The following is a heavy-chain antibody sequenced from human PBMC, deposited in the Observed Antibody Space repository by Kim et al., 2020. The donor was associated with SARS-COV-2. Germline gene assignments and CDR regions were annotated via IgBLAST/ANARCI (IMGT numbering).Heavy chain of an antibody. CDR3: ARGPMDYFELNFGP. CDR1: GFTFISYW. V-gene: IGHV3-74*01. D-gene: IGHD3-22*01. Sequence: GGSLRLSCAASGFTFISYWMHWVRQVPGKGLVLVSRINSDGSTTSYADSVKGRFTISRDNAKNTLYLQMNSLRAEDTAVYYCARGPMDYFELNFGPWGQGTLVTVST. J-gene: IGHJ5*02. CDR2: INSDGSTT.